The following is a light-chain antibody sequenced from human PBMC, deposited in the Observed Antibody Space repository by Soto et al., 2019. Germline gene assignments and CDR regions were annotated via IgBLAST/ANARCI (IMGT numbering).Light chain of an antibody. V-gene: IGKV1-39*01. CDR3: QQTYVVPVT. J-gene: IGKJ4*01. CDR2: EES. CDR1: QAIGNY. Sequence: DIEMTQSPSSLSASVGDRVTITCRASQAIGNYLNWYQQKPGKAPNLLIYEESILQSGVPSRFSGSGSETDLTLTIRSLQPEDFATYYCQQTYVVPVTFGGGTKV.